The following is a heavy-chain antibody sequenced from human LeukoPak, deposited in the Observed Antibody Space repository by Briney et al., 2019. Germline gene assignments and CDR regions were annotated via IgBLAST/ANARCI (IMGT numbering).Heavy chain of an antibody. CDR1: GGSISNYY. J-gene: IGHJ4*02. V-gene: IGHV4-4*07. Sequence: SETLSLTCTVSGGSISNYYWSWIRQPAGKGLEWIGRIYSTGSTNYNPSLKSRVTMSVDTSKNQFSLRLRSVTAAVTAVYYCARQIASAGTAGFDFWGQGALVTVSS. D-gene: IGHD6-13*01. CDR2: IYSTGST. CDR3: ARQIASAGTAGFDF.